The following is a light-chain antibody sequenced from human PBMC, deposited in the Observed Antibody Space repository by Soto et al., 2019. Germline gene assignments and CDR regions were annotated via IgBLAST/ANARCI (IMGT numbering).Light chain of an antibody. Sequence: QSVLNQPASVSGPPGQSSTISCTGTSSDVGGYNYVSWYQQHPGKAPKLMIYDVSNRPSGVSNRFSGSKSGNTASLTISGLQAEDEADYYCSSYTSSSTYVFGTGTKVTVL. J-gene: IGLJ1*01. CDR2: DVS. CDR1: SSDVGGYNY. V-gene: IGLV2-14*01. CDR3: SSYTSSSTYV.